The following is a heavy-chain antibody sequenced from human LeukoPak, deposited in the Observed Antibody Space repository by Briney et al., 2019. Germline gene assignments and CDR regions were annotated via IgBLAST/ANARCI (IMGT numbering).Heavy chain of an antibody. V-gene: IGHV3-53*01. CDR1: GFIVSSNY. Sequence: GGSLRLSCAASGFIVSSNYMTWVRQAPGKGLEGVSVIHNDGSTYYADSVKGRFTISRDNSKNTLYLQMNSLRVEDTAVYYCAALARDYWGQGTLVTVSS. CDR3: AALARDY. J-gene: IGHJ4*02. CDR2: IHNDGST. D-gene: IGHD3-3*02.